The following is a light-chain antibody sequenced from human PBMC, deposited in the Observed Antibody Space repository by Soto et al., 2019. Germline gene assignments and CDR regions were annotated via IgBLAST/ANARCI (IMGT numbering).Light chain of an antibody. CDR2: SSS. CDR1: QWFSGKN. V-gene: IGKV3-20*01. J-gene: IGKJ5*01. CDR3: QQYGTWIT. Sequence: EIVLTQSPATLSLSPGERVSLSCGASQWFSGKNLAWYQQKPVQPPRLLIYSSSVRASGVPDRFRGSGSGTDFTLTITRLEPEDFAVYYCQQYGTWITFGQGTRLETK.